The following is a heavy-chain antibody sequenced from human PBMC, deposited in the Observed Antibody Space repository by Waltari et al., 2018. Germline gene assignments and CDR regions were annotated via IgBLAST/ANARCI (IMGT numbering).Heavy chain of an antibody. CDR2: INWDGSST. CDR1: GFPLVHYA. CDR3: ARVNSNYVNWFDP. J-gene: IGHJ5*02. V-gene: IGHV3-20*04. Sequence: EEQLVESGGGVVRPGGSLRLSCADYGFPLVHYAMAWVRQAPGKGLEWVSGINWDGSSTGYADSVKGRFTISRDNAKNSLHLHVNSLTAEDTAFYYCARVNSNYVNWFDPWGQGTLVIVSS. D-gene: IGHD4-4*01.